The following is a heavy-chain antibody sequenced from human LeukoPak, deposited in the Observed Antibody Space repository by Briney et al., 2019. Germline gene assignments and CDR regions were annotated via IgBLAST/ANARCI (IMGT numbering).Heavy chain of an antibody. Sequence: SETLSLTCTVSGDSISSSTYYWAWIRQPPGKGLEWIGSIYYSGRTNYNPSLRSRVTISVDTSKNQFSLKLSSVTAADTTTYYCARMVRGVVLGPNYYPYHMDVWGRGTTVTVSS. V-gene: IGHV4-39*01. CDR3: ARMVRGVVLGPNYYPYHMDV. J-gene: IGHJ6*03. D-gene: IGHD3-10*01. CDR1: GDSISSSTYY. CDR2: IYYSGRT.